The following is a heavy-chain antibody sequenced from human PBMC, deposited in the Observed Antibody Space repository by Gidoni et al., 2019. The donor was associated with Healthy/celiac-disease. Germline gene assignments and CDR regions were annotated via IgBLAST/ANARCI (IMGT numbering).Heavy chain of an antibody. J-gene: IGHJ4*02. CDR1: GFTFSSYI. CDR2: MSSSSSYI. V-gene: IGHV3-21*01. Sequence: EVQLVETGGGLVKPGGSLRLTCAATGFTFSSYIMNWVRQAPGKGLEWVSSMSSSSSYISYADSVKCRVTISIDNAKNSLYLQMNSLRAEDTAVYYCARGAPAALLYYFDYWGQGTLVTVSS. CDR3: ARGAPAALLYYFDY. D-gene: IGHD6-13*01.